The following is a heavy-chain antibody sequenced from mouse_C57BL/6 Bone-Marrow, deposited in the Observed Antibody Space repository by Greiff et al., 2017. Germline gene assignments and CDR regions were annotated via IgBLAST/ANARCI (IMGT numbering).Heavy chain of an antibody. D-gene: IGHD1-1*01. J-gene: IGHJ2*01. CDR2: IDPENGDT. CDR1: GFNIKDDY. V-gene: IGHV14-4*01. Sequence: EVMLVESGAELVRPGASVKLSCTASGFNIKDDYMHWVKQRPEQGLEWIGWIDPENGDTEYASKFQGKATITADTSSNTAYLQLSSLTSEDTAVYYCTTRITTVVADYWGQGTTLTVSS. CDR3: TTRITTVVADY.